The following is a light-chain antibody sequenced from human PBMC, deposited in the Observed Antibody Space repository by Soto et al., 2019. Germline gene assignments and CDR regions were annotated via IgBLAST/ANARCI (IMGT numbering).Light chain of an antibody. CDR2: EVT. V-gene: IGLV2-18*02. CDR1: SRDVGKYDR. Sequence: LTQPPSLSGSPGQSVTISCTGTSRDVGKYDRVSWYQQPPGTAPKLIIYEVTNRPSGVPARFSGSKSGNTASLTISGLQAEDEADYYCSSYISTSRYVFGAGTKVTVL. J-gene: IGLJ1*01. CDR3: SSYISTSRYV.